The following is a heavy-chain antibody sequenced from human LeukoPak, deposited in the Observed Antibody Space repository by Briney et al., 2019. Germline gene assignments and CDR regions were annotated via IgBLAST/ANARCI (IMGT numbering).Heavy chain of an antibody. CDR1: GGPIIRDGYY. J-gene: IGHJ3*01. CDR2: IYHSGRT. CDR3: ASREHPDPFDV. V-gene: IGHV4-31*03. D-gene: IGHD1/OR15-1a*01. Sequence: PSETLSPTCSVSGGPIIRDGYYWSWIRQHPGKGLEWIGYIYHSGRTYYNPSLESRITISIDTSKSQFSLNLSSVTAADTAVYYCASREHPDPFDVWGQGTMVTVSS.